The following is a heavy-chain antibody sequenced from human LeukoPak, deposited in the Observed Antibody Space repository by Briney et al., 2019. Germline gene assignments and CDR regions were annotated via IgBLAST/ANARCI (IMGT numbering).Heavy chain of an antibody. J-gene: IGHJ4*02. CDR2: VSLSGLT. D-gene: IGHD2-8*01. Sequence: SGTLSLTCGVSGGSITSTNWWSWVRQPPGQGLEWIGGVSLSGLTHYNPSLSSRIIMALDTSKNHLSLHLTSVTAADTAVYYCSRENGAFSPFGYWGQGYLVTVLS. CDR3: SRENGAFSPFGY. CDR1: GGSITSTNW. V-gene: IGHV4-4*02.